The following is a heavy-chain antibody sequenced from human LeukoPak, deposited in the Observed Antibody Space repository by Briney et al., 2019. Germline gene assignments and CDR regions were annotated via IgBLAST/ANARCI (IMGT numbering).Heavy chain of an antibody. CDR3: ALDCCTGSRFDH. CDR2: IYRDGST. D-gene: IGHD2-8*02. CDR1: GFTVSSNY. J-gene: IGHJ4*02. V-gene: IGHV3-53*01. Sequence: GESLRLSCAISGFTVSSNYMGWVRQAPGKGLEWVTGIYRDGSTYYADSVKGRFTISRDNSKNILYLQMKSLRVEDTALYYCALDCCTGSRFDHWGQGTLVTVPS.